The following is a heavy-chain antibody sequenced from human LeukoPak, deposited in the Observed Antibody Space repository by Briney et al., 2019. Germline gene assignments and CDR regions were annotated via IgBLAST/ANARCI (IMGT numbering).Heavy chain of an antibody. D-gene: IGHD2-2*01. J-gene: IGHJ4*02. CDR3: ARDPPLGSCSTISCPHLDY. CDR2: ISSSSSFI. Sequence: GRSLRLSCAASGFTFSRYSMNWVRQAPGKGLEWVSSISSSSSFIYYADSVKGRFTISRDNAKNSLYLQMNSLRAEDTAVYYCARDPPLGSCSTISCPHLDYWGQGTLVTVS. CDR1: GFTFSRYS. V-gene: IGHV3-21*01.